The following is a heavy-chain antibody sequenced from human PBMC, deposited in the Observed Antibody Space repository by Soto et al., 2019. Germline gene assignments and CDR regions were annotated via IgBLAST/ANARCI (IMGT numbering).Heavy chain of an antibody. J-gene: IGHJ6*02. V-gene: IGHV3-11*01. CDR2: ISSSGSTI. CDR1: GFTFSDYY. D-gene: IGHD6-6*01. CDR3: AGYSSSSDYYYYYGMDV. Sequence: QVQLVESGGGLVKPGGSLRLSCAASGFTFSDYYMSWIRQAPGKGLEWVSYISSSGSTIYYADSVKGRFTISRDNAKNSLYLQMNSLRAEDMAVYYCAGYSSSSDYYYYYGMDVWGQGTTVTVSS.